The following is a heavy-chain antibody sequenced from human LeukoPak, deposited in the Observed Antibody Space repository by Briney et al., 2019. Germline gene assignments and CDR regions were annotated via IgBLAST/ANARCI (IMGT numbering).Heavy chain of an antibody. CDR2: ISSSSSYI. CDR3: ARDFIAAAGNSAFDI. Sequence: GGSLRLSCAASGFTFSSYSMNWVRQAPGKGLEWVSSISSSSSYIYYADSVKGRFTISRDNAKNSLYLQMNSLRAEDTAVYYCARDFIAAAGNSAFDIWGQGTMVTVSS. V-gene: IGHV3-21*01. J-gene: IGHJ3*02. CDR1: GFTFSSYS. D-gene: IGHD6-13*01.